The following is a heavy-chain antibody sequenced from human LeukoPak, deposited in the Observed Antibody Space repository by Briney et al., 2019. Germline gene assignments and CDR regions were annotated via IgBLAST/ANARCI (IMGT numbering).Heavy chain of an antibody. J-gene: IGHJ4*02. CDR2: IYSGGST. CDR3: ALNYYDSSGYDY. D-gene: IGHD3-22*01. CDR1: GFTVSSNY. Sequence: PGGSLRLSCAASGFTVSSNYMSWVHQAPGKGLEWVSVIYSGGSTYYADSVKGRFTISRDNSKNTLYLQMNSLRAEDTAVYYCALNYYDSSGYDYWGQGTLVTVSS. V-gene: IGHV3-66*02.